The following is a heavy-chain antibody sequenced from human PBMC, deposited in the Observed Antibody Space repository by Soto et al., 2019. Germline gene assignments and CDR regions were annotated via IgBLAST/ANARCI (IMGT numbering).Heavy chain of an antibody. CDR3: ARDIESVTAKHFFYYYAMDV. D-gene: IGHD2-8*01. CDR1: GFTFSNYG. V-gene: IGHV1-18*01. CDR2: VSANNGNT. Sequence: ASVKVSCKASGFTFSNYGLNWVRKAPGQGLEWMGWVSANNGNTNYAQNLQGRVSMTTDTSASTAYMELRGLRFDDTAVYYCARDIESVTAKHFFYYYAMDVWGQGTTVTVSS. J-gene: IGHJ6*02.